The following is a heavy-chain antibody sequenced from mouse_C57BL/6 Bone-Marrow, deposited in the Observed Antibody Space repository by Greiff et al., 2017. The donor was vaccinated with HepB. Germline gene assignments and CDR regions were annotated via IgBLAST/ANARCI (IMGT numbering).Heavy chain of an antibody. V-gene: IGHV1-81*01. CDR1: GYTFTSYG. Sequence: VQLQQSGAELARPGASVKLSCKASGYTFTSYGISWVKQRTGQGLEWIGEIYPRSGNTYYNEKFKGKATLTADKSSSTAYMELRSLTSEDSAVYFCARLYDYGGDYFDDWGQGTTLTVSS. CDR3: ARLYDYGGDYFDD. CDR2: IYPRSGNT. J-gene: IGHJ2*01. D-gene: IGHD2-4*01.